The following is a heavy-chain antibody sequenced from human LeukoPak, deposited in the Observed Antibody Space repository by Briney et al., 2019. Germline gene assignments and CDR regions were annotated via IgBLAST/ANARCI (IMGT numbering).Heavy chain of an antibody. V-gene: IGHV3-23*01. CDR1: GFTFSSYT. CDR3: AKDGGLLVSAHGGDS. Sequence: GGSLRLSCAASGFTFSSYTMSWVRQAPGKGLEWVSTITTSDGNTYYADSVKGRFTVSRDNSKNTLFRQMNSLRAEDTAVYYCAKDGGLLVSAHGGDSWGRGTLVTVSS. D-gene: IGHD3-16*01. J-gene: IGHJ4*02. CDR2: ITTSDGNT.